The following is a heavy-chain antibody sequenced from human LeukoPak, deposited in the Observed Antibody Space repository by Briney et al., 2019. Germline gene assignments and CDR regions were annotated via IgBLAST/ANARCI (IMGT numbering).Heavy chain of an antibody. J-gene: IGHJ6*02. V-gene: IGHV1-2*04. CDR2: INPNSGGT. CDR1: GYTFTGYY. Sequence: ASVKVSCKASGYTFTGYYMHWVRQAPGQGLEWMGWINPNSGGTNYAQKFQGWVTMTRDTSISTAYMELSRLRSDDTAVYYCATQEVPSSPFDMDVWGQGTTVTVSS. CDR3: ATQEVPSSPFDMDV. D-gene: IGHD3-16*02.